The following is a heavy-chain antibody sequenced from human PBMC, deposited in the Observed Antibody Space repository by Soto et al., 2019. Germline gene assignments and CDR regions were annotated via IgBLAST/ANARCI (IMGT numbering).Heavy chain of an antibody. Sequence: SETLSLTCTVSGGSISSSSYYWGWIRQPPGKGLERIGRIYYSGSTYYNPSLKSRVTISVDTSKNQFSLKLSSVTAADTAVYYCARWENRYCSGGSCYSAYYYYYGMDVWGQGTTVTVSS. CDR3: ARWENRYCSGGSCYSAYYYYYGMDV. CDR2: IYYSGST. CDR1: GGSISSSSYY. D-gene: IGHD2-15*01. J-gene: IGHJ6*02. V-gene: IGHV4-39*07.